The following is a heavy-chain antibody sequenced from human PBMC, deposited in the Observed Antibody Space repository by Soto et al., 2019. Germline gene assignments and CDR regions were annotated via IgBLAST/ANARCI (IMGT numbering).Heavy chain of an antibody. V-gene: IGHV1-69*01. CDR3: ARSKGSSTSLEIYYYYYYGMDV. CDR2: LIPIVGSA. D-gene: IGHD2-2*01. J-gene: IGHJ6*02. Sequence: QVQLVQSGAEVKKPGSSVKVSCKASGGTFSSYAISWVRQAPGQGLEWMGGLIPIVGSANYAQKFQGRVTITADESTHTAYMELSSMRSEDTAVYSWARSKGSSTSLEIYYYYYYGMDVWGQGTTVTVSS. CDR1: GGTFSSYA.